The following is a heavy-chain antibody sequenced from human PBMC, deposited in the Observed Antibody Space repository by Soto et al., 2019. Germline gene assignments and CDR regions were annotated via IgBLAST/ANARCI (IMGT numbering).Heavy chain of an antibody. Sequence: PGGSLRLSCVGSGFTFSSYWMGWVRQTPGKGLEWVATIKADGTEKYYVESVKGRFTFSRDNAKTSVYLEMNSLRAEDTAVYYCVTAVRGYNANGDLWGQGTTVTVSS. V-gene: IGHV3-7*03. CDR1: GFTFSSYW. D-gene: IGHD5-12*01. J-gene: IGHJ6*02. CDR3: VTAVRGYNANGDL. CDR2: IKADGTEK.